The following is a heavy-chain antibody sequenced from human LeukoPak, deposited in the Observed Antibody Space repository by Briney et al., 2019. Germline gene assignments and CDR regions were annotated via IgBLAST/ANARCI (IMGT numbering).Heavy chain of an antibody. CDR2: IYYSGST. D-gene: IGHD5-12*01. V-gene: IGHV4-59*12. CDR1: GGSISSYY. CDR3: ARERYGGYRWFDP. Sequence: SETLSLTCTVSGGSISSYYRSWIRQPPGKGLEWIGYIYYSGSTNYNPSLKSRVTISVDTSKNQFSLKLSSVTAADPAVYYCARERYGGYRWFDPWGQGTLVTVSS. J-gene: IGHJ5*02.